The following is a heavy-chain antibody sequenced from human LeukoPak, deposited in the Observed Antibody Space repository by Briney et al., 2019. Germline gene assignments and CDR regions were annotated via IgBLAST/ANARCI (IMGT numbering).Heavy chain of an antibody. Sequence: GASVKVSCKASGYTFTDYYIHWVRQAPGQGLEWMGWINPHSGGTNSAQKSQGRVILTRDTSISTAYMELRRLRSDDTAVYYCARELTSLTTGFGNWGQGTLVTVSS. J-gene: IGHJ4*02. CDR3: ARELTSLTTGFGN. D-gene: IGHD4-17*01. V-gene: IGHV1-2*02. CDR2: INPHSGGT. CDR1: GYTFTDYY.